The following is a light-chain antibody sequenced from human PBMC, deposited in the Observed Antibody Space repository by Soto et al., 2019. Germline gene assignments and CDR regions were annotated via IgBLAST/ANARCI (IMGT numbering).Light chain of an antibody. Sequence: VLTQPPSASGTPGQRVTISCSGSNSNIGGNTVNWYQQLPGAAPKLLMYSNDQRPSGVPDRFSGSKFGTTASLAISGLQSEDEADYHCATWDDSLNAAVSGAGTKVTVL. CDR1: NSNIGGNT. CDR3: ATWDDSLNAAV. CDR2: SND. J-gene: IGLJ1*01. V-gene: IGLV1-44*01.